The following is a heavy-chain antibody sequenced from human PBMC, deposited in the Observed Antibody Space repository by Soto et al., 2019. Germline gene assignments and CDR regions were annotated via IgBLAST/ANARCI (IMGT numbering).Heavy chain of an antibody. J-gene: IGHJ6*03. CDR1: GFTFSSYW. CDR2: IKQDGSEK. CDR3: ARVGVCSSTSCPTYYYYYYMDV. V-gene: IGHV3-7*01. D-gene: IGHD2-2*01. Sequence: EVQLVESGGGLVQPGGSLRLSCAASGFTFSSYWMSWVRQAPGKGLEWVANIKQDGSEKYYVDSVKGRFTISRDNDKNSLYLQMNSLRAEDTAVYYCARVGVCSSTSCPTYYYYYYMDVWGKGTTVTVSS.